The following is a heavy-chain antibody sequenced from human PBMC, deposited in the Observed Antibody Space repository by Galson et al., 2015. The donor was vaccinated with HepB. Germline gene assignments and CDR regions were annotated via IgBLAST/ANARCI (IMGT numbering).Heavy chain of an antibody. CDR3: ANRIIIYDILTGYSYYFDY. J-gene: IGHJ4*02. CDR2: FDPEDGET. D-gene: IGHD3-9*01. Sequence: SVKVSCKVSGYTLTELSMHWVRQAPGKGLGWMGGFDPEDGETIYAQKFQGRVTMTEDTSTDTAYIELSSLRSEDTAVYYCANRIIIYDILTGYSYYFDYWGQGTLVTVSS. CDR1: GYTLTELS. V-gene: IGHV1-24*01.